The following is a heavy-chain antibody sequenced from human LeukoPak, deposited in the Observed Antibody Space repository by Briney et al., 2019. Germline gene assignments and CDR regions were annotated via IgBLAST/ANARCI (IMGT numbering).Heavy chain of an antibody. V-gene: IGHV1-2*02. CDR3: ARVFRGVVPAALTFDY. D-gene: IGHD2-2*01. CDR2: INPNSGGT. J-gene: IGHJ4*02. Sequence: ASVKVSCKASGGTFSSYAISWVRQAPGQGLEWMGWINPNSGGTNYAQKFQGRVTMTRDTSISTAYMELSRLRSDDTAVYYCARVFRGVVPAALTFDYWGQGTLVTVSS. CDR1: GGTFSSYA.